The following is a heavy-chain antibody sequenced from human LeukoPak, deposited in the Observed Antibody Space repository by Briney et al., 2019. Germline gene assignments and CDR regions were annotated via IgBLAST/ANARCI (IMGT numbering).Heavy chain of an antibody. CDR3: AKSRSGSKDRGASDI. D-gene: IGHD3-22*01. V-gene: IGHV3-23*01. J-gene: IGHJ3*02. CDR2: IGCSDGST. CDR1: GFTFSTYA. Sequence: GGSLRLSCAASGFTFSTYAMSWVRQAPGRGLEWVSAIGCSDGSTYYADSVKGRFTISRDNSKNTLYLQMNSLRAEDTAVYYCAKSRSGSKDRGASDIWGQGTMVTVSS.